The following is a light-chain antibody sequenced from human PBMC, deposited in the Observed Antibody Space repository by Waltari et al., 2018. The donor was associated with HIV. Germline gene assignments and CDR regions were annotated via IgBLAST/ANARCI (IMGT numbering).Light chain of an antibody. J-gene: IGLJ1*01. Sequence: QSALTQPASVSGSPGQSLTISCAGTSSDVGGYHYVSWYQQHPGQAPKLLIYEVSKRSSVRSNRFAGSKSGNTASPTIYGLQAEDEADYYCSSYTSSSTLVFGTGTKVTVL. CDR2: EVS. CDR1: SSDVGGYHY. CDR3: SSYTSSSTLV. V-gene: IGLV2-14*01.